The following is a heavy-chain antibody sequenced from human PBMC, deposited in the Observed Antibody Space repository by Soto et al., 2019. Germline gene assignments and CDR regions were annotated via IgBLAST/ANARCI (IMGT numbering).Heavy chain of an antibody. V-gene: IGHV3-30-3*01. D-gene: IGHD3-22*01. Sequence: GGSLRLSCAASGFTFSSYAMHWVRQAPGKGLEWVAVISYDGSNKYYADSVKGRFTISRDNSKNTLYLQMNSLRAEDTAVYYCARGHHYTYYYDSSGYYYVGGDYWGQGTLVTVSS. CDR1: GFTFSSYA. CDR2: ISYDGSNK. CDR3: ARGHHYTYYYDSSGYYYVGGDY. J-gene: IGHJ4*02.